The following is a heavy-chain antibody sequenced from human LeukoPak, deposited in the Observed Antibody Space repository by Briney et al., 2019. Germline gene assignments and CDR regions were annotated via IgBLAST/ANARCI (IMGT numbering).Heavy chain of an antibody. CDR3: ARLCSGGSCYYYGMDV. CDR2: IYYSGST. V-gene: IGHV4-30-4*01. CDR1: GGSISSGDYY. D-gene: IGHD2-15*01. J-gene: IGHJ6*02. Sequence: SETLSLTCTVSGGSISSGDYYWSWIRQPPGKGLEWIGSIYYSGSTYYNPSLMSRVTISVDTSKNQFSLKLSSVTAADTAVYYCARLCSGGSCYYYGMDVWGQGTTVTVSS.